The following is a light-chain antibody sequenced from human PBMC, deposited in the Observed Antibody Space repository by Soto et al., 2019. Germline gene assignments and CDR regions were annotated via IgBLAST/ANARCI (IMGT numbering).Light chain of an antibody. Sequence: SVLTQPASVSGSPGQSITISCTGTSSDVGSYNLVSWYQQYPGKAPQLIIYEATKRPSGVPNRFSGSKFDNTASLTISELQAEDEADYYCCSYAGRSILYVFGTGTKVTVL. CDR2: EAT. V-gene: IGLV2-23*01. CDR1: SSDVGSYNL. CDR3: CSYAGRSILYV. J-gene: IGLJ1*01.